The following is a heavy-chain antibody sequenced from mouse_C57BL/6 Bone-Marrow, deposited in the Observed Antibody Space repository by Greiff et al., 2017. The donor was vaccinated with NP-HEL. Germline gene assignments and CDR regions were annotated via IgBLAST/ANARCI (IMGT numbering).Heavy chain of an antibody. J-gene: IGHJ4*01. Sequence: EVQRVESVAELVRPGASVKLSCTASGFNIKNTYMHWVKQRPEQGLEWIGRIDPANGNTKYAPKFQGKATITADTSSNTAYLQLSSLTSEDTAIYYCARRGYYYGKMAEAMDYWGQGTSVTVSS. V-gene: IGHV14-3*01. CDR1: GFNIKNTY. CDR3: ARRGYYYGKMAEAMDY. D-gene: IGHD1-1*01. CDR2: IDPANGNT.